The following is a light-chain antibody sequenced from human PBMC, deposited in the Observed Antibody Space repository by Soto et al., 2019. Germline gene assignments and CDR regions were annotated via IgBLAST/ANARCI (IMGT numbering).Light chain of an antibody. CDR1: SSNIGNNY. Sequence: QSVLTQPPSVSAAPGQKVTISCSGSSSNIGNNYVSWYQQLPGTAPKLLIYDNNKRPSGIPDRFSGSKSGTSATLGITGLQTGDEADYYGGTWDSSLHAVFGGGTQLTVL. CDR2: DNN. J-gene: IGLJ7*01. V-gene: IGLV1-51*01. CDR3: GTWDSSLHAV.